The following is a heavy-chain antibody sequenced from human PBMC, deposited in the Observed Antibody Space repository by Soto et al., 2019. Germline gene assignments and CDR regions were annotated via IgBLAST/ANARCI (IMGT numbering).Heavy chain of an antibody. D-gene: IGHD2-8*01. J-gene: IGHJ4*02. CDR2: INTGNGNT. CDR3: ARRRTNVSYYFDY. Sequence: QVHLVQSGAEVKKPGTSVKVACKASGYSFTNYAMHWVRQAPGQRLEWMGWINTGNGNTQYSQKFLGRVTITRGTYVSTAYMELSSLRSEDTAVYYCARRRTNVSYYFDYWGQGTLVTVSS. V-gene: IGHV1-3*04. CDR1: GYSFTNYA.